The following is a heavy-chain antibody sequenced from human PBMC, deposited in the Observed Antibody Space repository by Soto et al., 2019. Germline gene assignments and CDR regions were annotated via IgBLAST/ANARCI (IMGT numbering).Heavy chain of an antibody. J-gene: IGHJ5*02. CDR1: GFTFSSYE. D-gene: IGHD1-1*01. CDR2: ISGSGSVI. Sequence: EVQLVESGGDLVQPGGSLRLSCAASGFTFSSYEMNWVRQAPGKGLEWVSYISGSGSVIYNADSVEGRFTISRDNAKSSLYLQMSSLRDEDTAVYYCARGQAGSTRGHNWLDPWGQGTLVTVSS. CDR3: ARGQAGSTRGHNWLDP. V-gene: IGHV3-48*03.